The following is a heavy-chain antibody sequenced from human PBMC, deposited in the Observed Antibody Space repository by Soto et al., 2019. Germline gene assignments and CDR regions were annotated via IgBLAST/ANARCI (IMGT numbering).Heavy chain of an antibody. CDR1: GFTFSSYW. CDR3: ARSGQHRDSNWFDP. J-gene: IGHJ5*02. D-gene: IGHD6-13*01. CDR2: IKQDGSEK. Sequence: GGSLRLSCAASGFTFSSYWMSWVRQAPGKGLEWVANIKQDGSEKYYVDSVKGRFTISRDNAKNSLYLQMNSLRAEDTAVYYCARSGQHRDSNWFDPWGQGTLVTAPQ. V-gene: IGHV3-7*01.